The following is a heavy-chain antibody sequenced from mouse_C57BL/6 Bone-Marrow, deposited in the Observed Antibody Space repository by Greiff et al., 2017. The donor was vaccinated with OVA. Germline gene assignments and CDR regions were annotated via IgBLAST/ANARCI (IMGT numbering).Heavy chain of an antibody. D-gene: IGHD3-2*02. CDR1: GFTFSDYY. Sequence: EVQLVESEGGLVQPGSSMKLSCTASGFTFSDYYMAWVRQVPEKGLEWVANINYDGSSTYYLDSLKSRFIISRDNAKNILYLQMSSLKSEDTATYYCATHSSGYYAYWGQGTLVTVSA. CDR3: ATHSSGYYAY. V-gene: IGHV5-16*01. J-gene: IGHJ3*01. CDR2: INYDGSST.